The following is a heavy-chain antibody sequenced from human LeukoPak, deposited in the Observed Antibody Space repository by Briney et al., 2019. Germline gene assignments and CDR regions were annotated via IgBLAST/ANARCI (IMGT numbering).Heavy chain of an antibody. D-gene: IGHD3-3*01. CDR2: INHSGST. CDR1: GGSFSGYY. V-gene: IGHV4-34*01. J-gene: IGHJ2*01. Sequence: PSETLSLTCAVYGGSFSGYYCSWIRQPPGQGLEWFGGINHSGSTNYNPSLKSRVTISVDTSKNQFSLKLSSVTAADTAVYYCARGRTGFWSGPRYFDLWGRGTLVTVSS. CDR3: ARGRTGFWSGPRYFDL.